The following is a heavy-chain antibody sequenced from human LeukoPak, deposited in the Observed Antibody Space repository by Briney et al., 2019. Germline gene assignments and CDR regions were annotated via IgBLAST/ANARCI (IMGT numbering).Heavy chain of an antibody. V-gene: IGHV4-39*01. D-gene: IGHD3-22*01. CDR2: IYYTGRT. CDR1: GDSFSRNTYS. CDR3: ARGFYYDSSRYSRAMGSFDS. Sequence: SETLSLTCTVSGDSFSRNTYSWGWIRQPPGKGLEWIGSIYYTGRTFYNPSLKSRVTISVDTSKNQFSLKLTSVTATDTAVYYCARGFYYDSSRYSRAMGSFDSWGQGMQATVSS. J-gene: IGHJ4*02.